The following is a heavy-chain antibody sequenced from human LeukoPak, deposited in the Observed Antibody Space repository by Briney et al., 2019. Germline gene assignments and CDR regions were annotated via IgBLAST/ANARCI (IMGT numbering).Heavy chain of an antibody. Sequence: PSETLSLTCAVYGGSFSGYYWSWIRQPPGKGLEWIGEINHSGSTNYNPSLKSRVTISVDTSKNQFSLKLSSVTAADTAVYYCARAVVWQWLVMIGMYFDYWGQGTLVTVSS. CDR3: ARAVVWQWLVMIGMYFDY. CDR2: INHSGST. V-gene: IGHV4-34*01. CDR1: GGSFSGYY. D-gene: IGHD6-19*01. J-gene: IGHJ4*02.